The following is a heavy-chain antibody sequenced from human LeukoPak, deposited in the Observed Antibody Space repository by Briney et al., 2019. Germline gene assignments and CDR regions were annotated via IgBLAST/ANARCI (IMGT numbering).Heavy chain of an antibody. Sequence: SGGSLRLSCGASGFTFGSHAMYWVRQAPGKGLEWVAGIFGSGGSPHYADSVKGRFTISRDNSRNTVYLQINSLRAEDTAVHYCGKTTVGYSSGQKPAWPVDYWGQGTLVTVSS. V-gene: IGHV3-23*01. CDR1: GFTFGSHA. D-gene: IGHD5-18*01. CDR2: IFGSGGSP. J-gene: IGHJ4*02. CDR3: GKTTVGYSSGQKPAWPVDY.